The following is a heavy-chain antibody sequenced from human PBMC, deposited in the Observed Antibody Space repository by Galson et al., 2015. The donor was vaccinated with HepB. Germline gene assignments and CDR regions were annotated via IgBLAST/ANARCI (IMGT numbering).Heavy chain of an antibody. J-gene: IGHJ6*02. CDR3: AKAGEIFATSGYQYNGLDV. D-gene: IGHD2/OR15-2a*01. Sequence: SVKVSCKASGYTFTSYGISWVRQAPGQGLEWMGGIIPLFDTAKYAQKFQGRVTIIADESTSTVYMELSSLTIEDTAVYYCAKAGEIFATSGYQYNGLDVWGHGTTVTVS. V-gene: IGHV1-69*13. CDR2: IIPLFDTA. CDR1: GYTFTSYG.